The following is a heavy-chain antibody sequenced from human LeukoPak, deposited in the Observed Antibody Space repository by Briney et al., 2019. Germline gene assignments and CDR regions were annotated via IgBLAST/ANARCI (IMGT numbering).Heavy chain of an antibody. Sequence: KPSQTLSLTCAISGDSVSSNSAAWNWIRQSPSRGLEWLGRTYYRSKWYNDYAVSVKSRITINPDTSKNQFSLQLNSVTPEDTAVYYCARVLLLGYCSGTSCYGPFDYWGQGTLVTVSS. CDR1: GDSVSSNSAA. CDR2: TYYRSKWYN. V-gene: IGHV6-1*01. J-gene: IGHJ4*02. D-gene: IGHD2-2*01. CDR3: ARVLLLGYCSGTSCYGPFDY.